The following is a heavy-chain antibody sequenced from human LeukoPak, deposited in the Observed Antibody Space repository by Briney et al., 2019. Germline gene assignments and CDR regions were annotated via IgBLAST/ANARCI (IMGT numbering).Heavy chain of an antibody. Sequence: ASVKVSCKASGYTFTSYDINWVRQATGQGLEGMGWMNPNSGNTGYAQKFQGRVTMTRNTSISTAYMELSSLRSEDTAVYYCARGSGYSYTYYFDYWGQGTLVTVSS. V-gene: IGHV1-8*01. CDR3: ARGSGYSYTYYFDY. CDR1: GYTFTSYD. CDR2: MNPNSGNT. D-gene: IGHD5-18*01. J-gene: IGHJ4*02.